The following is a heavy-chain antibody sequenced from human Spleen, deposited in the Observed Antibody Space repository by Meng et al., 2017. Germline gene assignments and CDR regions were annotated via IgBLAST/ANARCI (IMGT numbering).Heavy chain of an antibody. CDR3: ARRERGIEASGTVDY. CDR2: IYHGDSDT. CDR1: GYSFTSYW. Sequence: GGSLRLSCKGSGYSFTSYWIGWVRQMPGKGLEWMGIIYHGDSDTRYSPSFQGQVTISVDKSISTAYLRWSSLKASDTAMYYCARRERGIEASGTVDYWGQGTLVTVSS. J-gene: IGHJ4*02. V-gene: IGHV5-51*01. D-gene: IGHD1-26*01.